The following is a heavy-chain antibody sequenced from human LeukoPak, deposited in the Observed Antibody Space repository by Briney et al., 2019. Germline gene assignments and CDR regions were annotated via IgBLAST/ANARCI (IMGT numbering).Heavy chain of an antibody. J-gene: IGHJ6*03. CDR2: INSDGGST. CDR3: ARSGDLGYYYVDV. V-gene: IGHV3-74*01. D-gene: IGHD4-17*01. CDR1: GFTFSHYW. Sequence: PGGSLRLSCAASGFTFSHYWMHWVRQGPGKGLVWVSRINSDGGSTDYADSVKGRFTISRDNAENTLYLQMNSLRAEDTAVYYCARSGDLGYYYVDVWGKGTTVTVSS.